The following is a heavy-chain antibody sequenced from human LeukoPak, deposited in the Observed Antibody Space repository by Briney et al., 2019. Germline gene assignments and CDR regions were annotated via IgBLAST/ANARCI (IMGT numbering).Heavy chain of an antibody. J-gene: IGHJ4*02. CDR1: GASITNYY. D-gene: IGHD5-18*01. V-gene: IGHV4-59*01. CDR3: ARSPGYSYGSHFDY. CDR2: IYYSGST. Sequence: PSEALSLTCTISGASITNYYWSWIRQPPGKGLEWIGYIYYSGSTNYNPSLKSRVTISFDTSKNHFSLQLRSVTVADTAVYYCARSPGYSYGSHFDYWGQGTLVTVS.